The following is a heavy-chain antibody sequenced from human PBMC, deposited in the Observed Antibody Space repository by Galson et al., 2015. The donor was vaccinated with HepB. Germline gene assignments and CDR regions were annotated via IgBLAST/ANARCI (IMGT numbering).Heavy chain of an antibody. V-gene: IGHV5-51*01. CDR2: IYPGDSDT. CDR1: GYSFTSYR. J-gene: IGHJ3*02. CDR3: ARGADDYGDLGLDAFDI. Sequence: QSGAEVKKPGESLKISCKGSGYSFTSYRIGWVRQMPGKGLEWMGIIYPGDSDTRYSPSFQGQVTISADKSISTAYLQWSSLKASDTAMYYCARGADDYGDLGLDAFDIWGQGTMVTVSS. D-gene: IGHD4-17*01.